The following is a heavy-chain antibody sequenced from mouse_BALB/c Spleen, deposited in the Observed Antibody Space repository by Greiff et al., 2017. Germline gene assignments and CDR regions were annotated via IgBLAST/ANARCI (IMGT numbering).Heavy chain of an antibody. CDR3: ARGTGWAWFAY. J-gene: IGHJ3*01. D-gene: IGHD3-3*01. V-gene: IGHV14-3*02. CDR1: GFNIKDTY. Sequence: EVQGVESGAELVKPGASVKLSCTASGFNIKDTYMHWVKQRPEQGLEWIGRIDPANGNTKYDPKFQGKATITADTSSNTAYLQLSSLTSEDTAVYYCARGTGWAWFAYWGQGTLVTVSA. CDR2: IDPANGNT.